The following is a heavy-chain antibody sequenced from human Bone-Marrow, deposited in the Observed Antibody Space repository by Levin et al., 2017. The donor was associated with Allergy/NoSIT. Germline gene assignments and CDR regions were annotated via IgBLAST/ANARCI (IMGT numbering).Heavy chain of an antibody. CDR3: ARWLPAMAHDY. CDR2: INHSGST. CDR1: GGSFSGYY. J-gene: IGHJ4*02. D-gene: IGHD5-18*01. V-gene: IGHV4-34*01. Sequence: SQTLSLPCAVYGGSFSGYYWSWIRQPPGKGLEWIGEINHSGSTNYNPSLKSRVTISVDTSKNQISLKVNSVTAADTAVYYCARWLPAMAHDYWGQGTLVTVSS.